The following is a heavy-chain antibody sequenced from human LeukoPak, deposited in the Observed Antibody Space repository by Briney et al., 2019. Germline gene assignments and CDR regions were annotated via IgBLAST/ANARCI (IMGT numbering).Heavy chain of an antibody. CDR3: ARDRYYVPDY. CDR2: IHSDGIST. V-gene: IGHV3-74*03. Sequence: GGSLRLSCAASGFTFSSYGMHWVRQAPGKGLVWVSRIHSDGISTTYADSVKGRFTISRDNAKNTLYLQMNSLRAEDTAVYYCARDRYYVPDYWGQGTLVTVSS. CDR1: GFTFSSYG. J-gene: IGHJ4*02. D-gene: IGHD3-10*02.